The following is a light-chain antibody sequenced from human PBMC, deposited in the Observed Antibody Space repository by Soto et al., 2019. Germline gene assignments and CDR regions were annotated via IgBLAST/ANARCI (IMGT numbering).Light chain of an antibody. V-gene: IGKV1-39*01. CDR1: QSISSY. J-gene: IGKJ3*01. CDR3: QQSYSTLLFT. Sequence: IHMTQSPSSLSASVGDRVTITCRASQSISSYLNWYQQKPGKAPKLLIYAASSLQSGVPSRFSGSGSGTDFTLTISSLQPEDFATYYCQQSYSTLLFTFGPGTKVDIK. CDR2: AAS.